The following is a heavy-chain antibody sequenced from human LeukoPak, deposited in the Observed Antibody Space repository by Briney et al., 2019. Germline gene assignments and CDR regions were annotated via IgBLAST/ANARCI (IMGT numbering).Heavy chain of an antibody. CDR1: GGPISSSSYY. J-gene: IGHJ5*02. Sequence: PSETLSLTCTVSGGPISSSSYYWGWIRQPPGKGLEWIGSIYYSGSTYYNPSLKSRVTISVDTSKNQFSLKLGSVTAADTAVYYCARDSSGLPSNWFDPWGQGTLVTVSS. CDR3: ARDSSGLPSNWFDP. CDR2: IYYSGST. D-gene: IGHD6-19*01. V-gene: IGHV4-39*07.